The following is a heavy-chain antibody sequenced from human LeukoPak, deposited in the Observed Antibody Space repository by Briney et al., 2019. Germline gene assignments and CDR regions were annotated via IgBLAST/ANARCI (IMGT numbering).Heavy chain of an antibody. Sequence: GGSLRLSCAASGFTFSSYDMHWVRQATGKGLEWVSAIGTAGDTYYPGSVKGRFTISRENAKNSLYLQMNSLRAGDTAVYYCARGRFNRDFWSGYYTYYFDHWGQGTLVTVSS. V-gene: IGHV3-13*01. CDR3: ARGRFNRDFWSGYYTYYFDH. CDR2: IGTAGDT. J-gene: IGHJ4*02. CDR1: GFTFSSYD. D-gene: IGHD3-3*01.